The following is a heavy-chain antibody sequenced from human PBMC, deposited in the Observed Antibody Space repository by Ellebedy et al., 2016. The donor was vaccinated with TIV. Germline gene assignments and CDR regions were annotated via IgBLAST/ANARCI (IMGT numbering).Heavy chain of an antibody. CDR3: ARGGGCGSGDCWAFDY. J-gene: IGHJ4*02. V-gene: IGHV3-74*01. Sequence: GESLKISCAASGFTFSSHWMHWVRQAPGKGREWVSRINSDGSSTSYADSVKGRFTISIDNAKNTLYLQMNSLSAEDTAVYYCARGGGCGSGDCWAFDYWGQGTLVTVSS. D-gene: IGHD2-21*02. CDR2: INSDGSST. CDR1: GFTFSSHW.